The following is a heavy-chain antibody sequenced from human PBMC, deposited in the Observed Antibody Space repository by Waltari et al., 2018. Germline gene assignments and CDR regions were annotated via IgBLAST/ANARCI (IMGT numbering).Heavy chain of an antibody. D-gene: IGHD5-12*01. J-gene: IGHJ3*02. CDR2: SNTNTGNP. CDR1: GYTFTSYA. Sequence: QVQLVQSGSELKKPGASVKVSCKASGYTFTSYAMNWVRQAPGQGLEWMGWSNTNTGNPTYAQCFTGRFVFPLDTSVSTAYLQISSLKAEDTAVYYCARDPIVATGNAFDIWGQGTMVTVSS. CDR3: ARDPIVATGNAFDI. V-gene: IGHV7-4-1*02.